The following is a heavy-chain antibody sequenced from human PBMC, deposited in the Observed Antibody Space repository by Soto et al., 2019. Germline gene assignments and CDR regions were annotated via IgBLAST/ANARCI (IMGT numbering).Heavy chain of an antibody. CDR3: ARRRASDYGGNNNPYYFDY. CDR2: ISYSGST. CDR1: GGSISIGGYY. D-gene: IGHD4-17*01. Sequence: SSETLSLTCTVSGGSISIGGYYWVWIRQPPGKGLEWIGSISYSGSTYNSPSLQSRVIISVDTSKNQFYLKVNSVTAADTAVYYCARRRASDYGGNNNPYYFDYWGQGTLVTVSS. V-gene: IGHV4-39*01. J-gene: IGHJ4*02.